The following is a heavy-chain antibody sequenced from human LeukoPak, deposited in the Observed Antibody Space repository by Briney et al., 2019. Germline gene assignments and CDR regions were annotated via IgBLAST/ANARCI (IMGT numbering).Heavy chain of an antibody. CDR3: ARARRGVEMATIFDY. D-gene: IGHD5-24*01. J-gene: IGHJ4*02. CDR2: ISAYNGNT. Sequence: ASVKVSCKASGYTFTSYGISWVRQAPGQGLEWMGWISAYNGNTKYAQKLQGRVTMTTDTSTSTAYMELRSLRSDDTAVYYCARARRGVEMATIFDYWGQGTLVTVSS. V-gene: IGHV1-18*01. CDR1: GYTFTSYG.